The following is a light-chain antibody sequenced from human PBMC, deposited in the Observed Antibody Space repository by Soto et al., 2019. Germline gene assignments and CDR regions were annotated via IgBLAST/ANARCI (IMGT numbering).Light chain of an antibody. CDR1: SSDVGSYNL. CDR3: CSYATSSTKV. Sequence: QSALTQPASVSGSPGQSITISCTGTSSDVGSYNLVSWYQHHPGKAPKLIIYEGSKRPSGVSNRFSGCKSGNTASLTISGLQAEDEADYYCCSYATSSTKVFGGGTKLTVL. J-gene: IGLJ2*01. CDR2: EGS. V-gene: IGLV2-23*01.